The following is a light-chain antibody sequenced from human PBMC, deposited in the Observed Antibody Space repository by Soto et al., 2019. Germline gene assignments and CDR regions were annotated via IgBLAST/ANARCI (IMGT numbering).Light chain of an antibody. CDR2: EVS. V-gene: IGLV2-8*01. CDR3: SSYAGSNNRV. J-gene: IGLJ2*01. Sequence: QSALTQPPSASGSPGQSVTISCTGTSSDVGGYNYVSWYQQHPGKAPKLMIYEVSKRPSGVPDRFSGSKSGNTASLTVSGLQAXDXADYYCSSYAGSNNRVFGGGTKVTVL. CDR1: SSDVGGYNY.